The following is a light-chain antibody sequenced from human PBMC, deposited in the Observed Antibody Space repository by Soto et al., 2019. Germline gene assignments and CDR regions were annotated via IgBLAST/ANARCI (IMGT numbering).Light chain of an antibody. Sequence: QSVLTQPASVSGSPGQSITISCTGTSSDVGGYNYVSWYQQYPGKAPKLMIYDVDTRPSGVSNRFSGSKSGNTASLTISGRQADDEADYYCSSYTNSNTLVFGSGTKVTVL. CDR1: SSDVGGYNY. J-gene: IGLJ1*01. CDR3: SSYTNSNTLV. V-gene: IGLV2-14*01. CDR2: DVD.